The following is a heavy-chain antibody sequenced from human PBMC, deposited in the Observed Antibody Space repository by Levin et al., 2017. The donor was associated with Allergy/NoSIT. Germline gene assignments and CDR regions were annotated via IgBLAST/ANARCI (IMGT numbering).Heavy chain of an antibody. CDR2: IYYSGSI. CDR1: GGSINSGDYY. Sequence: SETLSLTCTVSGGSINSGDYYWSWIRQPPGKGLEWIGYIYYSGSIYYNPSLRSRSTISLDTSKNQFSLKLSSVTATDTAVYYCARGAVTNGFWSGAFDYWGQGTLVTVSS. J-gene: IGHJ4*02. CDR3: ARGAVTNGFWSGAFDY. D-gene: IGHD3-3*01. V-gene: IGHV4-30-4*01.